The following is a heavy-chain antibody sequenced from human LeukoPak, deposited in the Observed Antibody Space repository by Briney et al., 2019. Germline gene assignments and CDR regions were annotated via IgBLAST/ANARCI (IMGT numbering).Heavy chain of an antibody. J-gene: IGHJ4*02. CDR3: ARWPNPGYSYGPDY. D-gene: IGHD5-18*01. Sequence: ASVKVSCKASGYTFTSYGISWVRQAPGQGLEWMGWISAYNGNTNYAQKLQGRVTKTTDTSTSTAYMELRSLRSDDTAVYYCARWPNPGYSYGPDYWGQGTLVTVSS. CDR1: GYTFTSYG. V-gene: IGHV1-18*01. CDR2: ISAYNGNT.